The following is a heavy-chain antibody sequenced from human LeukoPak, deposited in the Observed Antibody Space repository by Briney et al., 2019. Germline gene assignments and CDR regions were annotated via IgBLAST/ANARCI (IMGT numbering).Heavy chain of an antibody. Sequence: GGSLRLSCAASGFTFSSYAMSWVRQAPGKGLEWVSAISGSGGSTYYADSVKGRFTISRDNSKNTLYLQMNSLRAEDTAVYYCAKAVVATLSRGYFDYWGQGTLVTVSS. D-gene: IGHD2-2*01. CDR2: ISGSGGST. CDR1: GFTFSSYA. J-gene: IGHJ4*02. CDR3: AKAVVATLSRGYFDY. V-gene: IGHV3-23*01.